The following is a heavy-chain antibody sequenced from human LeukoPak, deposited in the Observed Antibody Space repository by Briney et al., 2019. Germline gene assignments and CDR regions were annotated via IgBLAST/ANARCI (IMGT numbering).Heavy chain of an antibody. CDR1: GYTFTFYG. D-gene: IGHD2-8*01. J-gene: IGHJ4*02. CDR3: ARDRGYCTNAVCPADY. CDR2: ISTYNGNT. Sequence: GASVKVSRKTSGYTFTFYGFNWVRQTPGQGLEWMGWISTYNGNTNFAQKLQGRATMTTDTSTSTAYMELRSLRSDDTAVYYCARDRGYCTNAVCPADYWGQGTLVTVSS. V-gene: IGHV1-18*01.